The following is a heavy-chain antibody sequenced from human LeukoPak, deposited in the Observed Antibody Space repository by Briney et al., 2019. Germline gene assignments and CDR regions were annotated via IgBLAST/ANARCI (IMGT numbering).Heavy chain of an antibody. D-gene: IGHD2-2*01. Sequence: SETLSLTCTVSGGSISSSSYYWGWIRQPPGKGLEWIGSIYYSGSTYYNPSLKSRVTISVDTSKNQFSLKLSSVTAADTAVYHCARDLISSTSCLWGQGTLVTVSS. CDR3: ARDLISSTSCL. CDR2: IYYSGST. CDR1: GGSISSSSYY. V-gene: IGHV4-39*02. J-gene: IGHJ4*02.